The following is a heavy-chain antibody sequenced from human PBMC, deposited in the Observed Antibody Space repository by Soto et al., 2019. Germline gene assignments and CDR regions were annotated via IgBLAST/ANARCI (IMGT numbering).Heavy chain of an antibody. CDR3: AIDEGYGESKRGFDL. CDR1: GFTFSSYW. Sequence: EVQLVESGGGLVQPGGSLRLSCAVSGFTFSSYWMHWVRQAPGKGLVWVSSINRDGRSAYYEDSVKGRITISRDNGKNTLHLQMNSLRDEDTAVYYCAIDEGYGESKRGFDLGGQGNLVTVSS. CDR2: INRDGRSA. V-gene: IGHV3-74*01. D-gene: IGHD2-15*01. J-gene: IGHJ4*02.